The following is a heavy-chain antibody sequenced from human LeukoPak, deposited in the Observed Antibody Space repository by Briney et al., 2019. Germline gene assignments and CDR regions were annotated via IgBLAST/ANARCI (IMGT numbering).Heavy chain of an antibody. CDR2: AYYRSTWFY. J-gene: IGHJ4*02. CDR1: GDSVSSDNAT. Sequence: SQTLSLTCAISGDSVSSDNATWNWIRQSPSRGLECLGRAYYRSTWFYNFAVSVKSRVSINPDTAKSQFSLQLNSLSPEDTAVYYCARGSSSWPQDYFDYWGQGTLVTVSS. V-gene: IGHV6-1*01. D-gene: IGHD6-13*01. CDR3: ARGSSSWPQDYFDY.